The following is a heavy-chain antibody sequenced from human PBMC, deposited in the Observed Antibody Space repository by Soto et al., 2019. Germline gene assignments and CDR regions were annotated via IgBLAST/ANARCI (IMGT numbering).Heavy chain of an antibody. Sequence: SGPTLVNPTQTLTLTCTFSGFSLSTSGVGVGWIRQPPGKALEWLALIYWDDDKRYSPSLKSRLTITKDTSKNQVVLTMTNMDPVDTATYYCAHSSLYRRSVLRSSYYYYMDVWGKGTTVTVSS. CDR2: IYWDDDK. J-gene: IGHJ6*03. CDR1: GFSLSTSGVG. D-gene: IGHD2-15*01. CDR3: AHSSLYRRSVLRSSYYYYMDV. V-gene: IGHV2-5*02.